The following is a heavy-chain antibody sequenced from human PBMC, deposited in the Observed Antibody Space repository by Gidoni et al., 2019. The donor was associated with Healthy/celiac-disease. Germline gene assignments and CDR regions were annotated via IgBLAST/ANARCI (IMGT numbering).Heavy chain of an antibody. J-gene: IGHJ6*02. CDR2: IYYSGST. Sequence: QVQLQESGPGLLKPSQTLSLTGTVSGGPISSGGYYWSWIRQHPGKGLEWIGYIYYSGSTYYNPSLKSRVTISVDTSKNQFSLKLSSVTAADTAVYYCARGSVLLWFRELLGMDVWGQGTTVTVSS. D-gene: IGHD3-10*01. V-gene: IGHV4-31*03. CDR3: ARGSVLLWFRELLGMDV. CDR1: GGPISSGGYY.